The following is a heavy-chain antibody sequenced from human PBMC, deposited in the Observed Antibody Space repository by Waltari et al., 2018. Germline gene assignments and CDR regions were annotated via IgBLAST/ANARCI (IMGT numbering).Heavy chain of an antibody. J-gene: IGHJ6*03. Sequence: QVQLQESGPGLVKPSETLSLTCTVSGGSISSYYWSWIRQPAGKGLEWIGRIYTSGSTNYNPSRKSRVTMSVDTSKNQFSLKLSSVTAADTAVYYCARDKNIVVVPAASTRYYYYYMDVWGKGTTVTISS. V-gene: IGHV4-4*07. CDR3: ARDKNIVVVPAASTRYYYYYMDV. D-gene: IGHD2-2*01. CDR1: GGSISSYY. CDR2: IYTSGST.